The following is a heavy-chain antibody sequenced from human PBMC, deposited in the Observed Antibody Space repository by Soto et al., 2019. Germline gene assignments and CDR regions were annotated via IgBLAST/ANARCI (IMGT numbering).Heavy chain of an antibody. CDR2: IIPIFGTA. V-gene: IGHV1-69*13. D-gene: IGHD2-15*01. Sequence: ASVKVSCKASGGTFSSYAISWVRQAPGQGLEWMGGIIPIFGTANYAQKFQGRVTITADESTSTAYMELSSLRSEDTAVYYCKIVVLVAATNHYFDYWGQGTLVTVSS. CDR3: KIVVLVAATNHYFDY. CDR1: GGTFSSYA. J-gene: IGHJ4*02.